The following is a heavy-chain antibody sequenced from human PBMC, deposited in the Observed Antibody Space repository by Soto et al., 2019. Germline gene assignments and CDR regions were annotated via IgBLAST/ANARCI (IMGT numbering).Heavy chain of an antibody. CDR3: AKTNWEGVRNC. D-gene: IGHD1-1*01. J-gene: IGHJ4*02. V-gene: IGHV3-23*01. CDR1: GFTLSSYA. CDR2: IKKSGGGT. Sequence: GGSLRLSCAASGFTLSSYAMSWVRQAPGKGLEWVSAIKKSGGGTFYADSVKGRFTVSRDESRNTLYLQMNSLRAEDTAVYYCAKTNWEGVRNCWGQGTLVTVSS.